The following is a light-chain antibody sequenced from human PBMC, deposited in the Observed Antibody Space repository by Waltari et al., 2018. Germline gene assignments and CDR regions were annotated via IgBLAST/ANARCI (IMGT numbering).Light chain of an antibody. CDR3: QQYGSSPPT. Sequence: EIVLTQSPGTLSLSPGESATLSCRASQSVPSNYLAWYQQKPGQGPRLLIYGASFRATGIPDRFSGSGSGSDFTLTINRLEPEDFVVYSCQQYGSSPPTFGPGTTVDIK. V-gene: IGKV3-20*01. CDR2: GAS. J-gene: IGKJ3*01. CDR1: QSVPSNY.